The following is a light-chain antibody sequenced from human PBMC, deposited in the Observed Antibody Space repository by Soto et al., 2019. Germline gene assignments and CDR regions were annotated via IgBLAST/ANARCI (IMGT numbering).Light chain of an antibody. J-gene: IGLJ2*01. Sequence: SYVLTQPPSVSVAPGKTASITCGGHNIGSKSVHWYQQQPGQAPMLVIYYDSDRPSGIPERFSGSNSGNTATLTISRVEAGDEADYFCQVWDSGSDHVIFGGGTKVTVL. V-gene: IGLV3-21*04. CDR2: YDS. CDR3: QVWDSGSDHVI. CDR1: NIGSKS.